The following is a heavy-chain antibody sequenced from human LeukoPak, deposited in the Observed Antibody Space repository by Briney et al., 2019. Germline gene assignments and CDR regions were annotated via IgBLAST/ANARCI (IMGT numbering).Heavy chain of an antibody. J-gene: IGHJ4*02. CDR1: GGSISSGSYY. V-gene: IGHV4-61*02. Sequence: PSETLSLTCTVSGGSISSGSYYWSWIRQPAGTGLEWIGRIYTSGSTNYNPSLKSRVTISVDTSKNQFSLKLSSVTAADTAVYYCARGFPSTIDYWGQGTLVTVSS. D-gene: IGHD3-3*01. CDR3: ARGFPSTIDY. CDR2: IYTSGST.